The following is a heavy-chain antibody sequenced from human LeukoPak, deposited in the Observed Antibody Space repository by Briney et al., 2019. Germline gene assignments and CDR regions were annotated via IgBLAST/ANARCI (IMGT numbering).Heavy chain of an antibody. CDR1: GFTFSSYA. CDR3: ARDRRIVVVELDY. D-gene: IGHD3-22*01. CDR2: ISYDGSNK. Sequence: GGSLRLSCAASGFTFSSYAMHWVRQAPGKGLEWVAVISYDGSNKYYADSVKGRFTISRDNSKNTLYLQMNSLRAEDTAVYYCARDRRIVVVELDYWGQGTLVTVSS. V-gene: IGHV3-30-3*01. J-gene: IGHJ4*02.